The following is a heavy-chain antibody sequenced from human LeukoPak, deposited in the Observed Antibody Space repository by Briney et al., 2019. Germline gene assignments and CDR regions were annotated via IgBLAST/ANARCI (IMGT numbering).Heavy chain of an antibody. CDR3: AKDATYYYDSSGYYHDY. D-gene: IGHD3-22*01. V-gene: IGHV3-30*02. Sequence: GGSLRLSCAASGFTFSSYGMHWVRQAPGKGLEWVAFIRYDGSNKYYADSVKGRFTISRDNSKNTLYLQMNSLRAEDMAVYYCAKDATYYYDSSGYYHDYWGQGTLVTVSS. CDR1: GFTFSSYG. J-gene: IGHJ4*02. CDR2: IRYDGSNK.